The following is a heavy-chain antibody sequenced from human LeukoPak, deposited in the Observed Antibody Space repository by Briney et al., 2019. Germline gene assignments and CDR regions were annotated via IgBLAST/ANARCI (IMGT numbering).Heavy chain of an antibody. D-gene: IGHD6-13*01. CDR2: ISSSGSTT. V-gene: IGHV3-48*03. CDR1: GFTLGSYE. Sequence: PGGSLRLSCAASGFTLGSYEMNWVRQAPGKGLEWVSYISSSGSTTYYADSVKGRFTISRDNAKNSLYLQMSSLRAEDTAVYYCARDVYSSNWYDFDYWGQGTLVTVSS. J-gene: IGHJ4*02. CDR3: ARDVYSSNWYDFDY.